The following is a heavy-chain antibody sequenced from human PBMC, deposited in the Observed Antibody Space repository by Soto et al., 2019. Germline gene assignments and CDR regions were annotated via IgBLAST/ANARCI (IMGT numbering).Heavy chain of an antibody. CDR2: ISSSGSTI. D-gene: IGHD3-10*01. CDR1: GFTLSDYY. J-gene: IGHJ6*02. Sequence: PGGSLRLSCAASGFTLSDYYMSWIRQAPGKGLEWVSYISSSGSTIYYADSVKGRFTISRDNAKNSLYLQMNSLRAEDTAVYYCARSGQPTYYYYGMDVWGQGTTVTVSS. V-gene: IGHV3-11*01. CDR3: ARSGQPTYYYYGMDV.